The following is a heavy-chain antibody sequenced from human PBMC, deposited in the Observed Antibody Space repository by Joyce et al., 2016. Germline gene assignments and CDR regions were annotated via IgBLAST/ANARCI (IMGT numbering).Heavy chain of an antibody. V-gene: IGHV3-7*03. CDR1: GFTFTNYW. Sequence: EVQLVESGGGLVQPGGSLRLSCAASGFTFTNYWMSWVRQAPGKELEGVANIKGDGSQNYYVDSVKGRFTISRDNAKNSLSLQMNSLRAEDTAVYYWARDSGGYGGYPPDYWGQGTLVTVSS. D-gene: IGHD5-12*01. CDR3: ARDSGGYGGYPPDY. CDR2: IKGDGSQN. J-gene: IGHJ4*02.